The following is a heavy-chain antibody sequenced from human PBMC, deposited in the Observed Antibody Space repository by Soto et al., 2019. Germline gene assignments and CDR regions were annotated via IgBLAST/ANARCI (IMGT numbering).Heavy chain of an antibody. CDR2: ISSSSSYI. V-gene: IGHV3-21*01. Sequence: GGSLRLSCAASGFTFSSYSMNWVRQAPGKGLEWVSSISSSSSYIYYADSVKGRFTISRDNSKNTLYLQMNSLRAEDTAVYYCARDSAPYYGSGSYYITGYGMDVWGQGTTVTVSS. D-gene: IGHD3-10*01. CDR1: GFTFSSYS. CDR3: ARDSAPYYGSGSYYITGYGMDV. J-gene: IGHJ6*02.